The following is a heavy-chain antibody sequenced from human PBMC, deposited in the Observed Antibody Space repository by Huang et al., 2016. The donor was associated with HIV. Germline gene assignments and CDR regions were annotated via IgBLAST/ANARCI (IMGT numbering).Heavy chain of an antibody. D-gene: IGHD5-18*01. CDR2: ISYDGTNN. V-gene: IGHV3-30*03. CDR3: LAARLAGGFDP. Sequence: QVQLVESGGGVVQPGRSLRLSCAASRFTFSNYGMHWVRQAPGKGLEWVAVISYDGTNNDYADTVKGRFTISRDNSKNTLYLQMNSLSPEDTAVYDCLAARLAGGFDPWGQGTLVTVSS. J-gene: IGHJ5*02. CDR1: RFTFSNYG.